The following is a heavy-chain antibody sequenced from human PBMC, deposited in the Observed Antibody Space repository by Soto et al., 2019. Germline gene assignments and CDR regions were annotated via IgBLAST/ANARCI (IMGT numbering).Heavy chain of an antibody. D-gene: IGHD3-22*01. V-gene: IGHV3-33*01. CDR2: IWYDGSNK. J-gene: IGHJ4*02. CDR1: GFTFRNYG. CDR3: ARDYYKYYDSSGYYRSPAY. Sequence: GGSLRLSCAASGFTFRNYGMHWVRQAPDKGLEWVAVIWYDGSNKYYADSVKGRFTISRDNSRNTLFLQMNSLRAEDTAVYYCARDYYKYYDSSGYYRSPAYWGQGTLVTVSS.